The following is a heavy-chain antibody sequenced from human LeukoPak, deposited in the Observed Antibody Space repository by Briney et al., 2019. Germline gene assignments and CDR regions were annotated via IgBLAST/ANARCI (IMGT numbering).Heavy chain of an antibody. CDR3: ARVTPSEMATIHVFDY. D-gene: IGHD5-24*01. J-gene: IGHJ4*02. CDR1: GGSISSSSYY. Sequence: PSETLSLTCTVSGGSISSSSYYWGWIRQPPGKGLEWIGSIYYSGSTYYNPSLKSRVTISVDTSKNQFFLKLSSVTAADTAVYYCARVTPSEMATIHVFDYWGQGTLVTVSS. V-gene: IGHV4-39*07. CDR2: IYYSGST.